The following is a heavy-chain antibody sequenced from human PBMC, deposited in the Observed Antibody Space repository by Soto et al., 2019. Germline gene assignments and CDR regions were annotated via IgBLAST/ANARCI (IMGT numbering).Heavy chain of an antibody. CDR1: GFTLSNYD. D-gene: IGHD3-10*01. J-gene: IGHJ4*02. Sequence: EVQLVESGGGLVQPGGSLRLSCAASGFTLSNYDMHWVRQGTGKGLEWVSVIGTAGDTYYPGSVKGRFTISRENAKSSLELQMNSLRAGDTAVYYCARSRGADFDYWCKGTLVTVSP. V-gene: IGHV3-13*04. CDR3: ARSRGADFDY. CDR2: IGTAGDT.